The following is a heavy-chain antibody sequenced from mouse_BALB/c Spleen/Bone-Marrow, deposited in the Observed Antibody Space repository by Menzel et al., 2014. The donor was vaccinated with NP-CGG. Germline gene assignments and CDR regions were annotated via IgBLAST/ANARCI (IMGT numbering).Heavy chain of an antibody. D-gene: IGHD1-1*01. Sequence: VQLQQSGAELVKQGAPVKLSCKASGFNIKDTYMHWVKQRPEQGLEWIGRIDPANGNTKYDPKFQGKATITADTSSNTASLQLSSLTSGDTAVYYCASYYYGSSRFAYWGQGTLVTVSA. CDR1: GFNIKDTY. J-gene: IGHJ3*01. CDR3: ASYYYGSSRFAY. CDR2: IDPANGNT. V-gene: IGHV14-3*02.